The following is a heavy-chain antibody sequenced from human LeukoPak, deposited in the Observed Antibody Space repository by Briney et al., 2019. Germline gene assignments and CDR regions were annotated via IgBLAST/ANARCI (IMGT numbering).Heavy chain of an antibody. CDR2: IYYSGST. D-gene: IGHD3-22*01. Sequence: SETLSLTCTVSGGSISSSSYYWGWIRQPPGRGLEWIGSIYYSGSTYYNPSLKSRVTISVDTSKNQFSLKLSSVTAADTAVYYCARAYMVILANWFDPWGQGTLVTVSS. CDR1: GGSISSSSYY. V-gene: IGHV4-39*07. CDR3: ARAYMVILANWFDP. J-gene: IGHJ5*02.